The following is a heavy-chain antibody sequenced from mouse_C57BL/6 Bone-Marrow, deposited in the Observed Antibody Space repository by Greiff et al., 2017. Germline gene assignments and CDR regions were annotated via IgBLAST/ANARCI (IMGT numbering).Heavy chain of an antibody. D-gene: IGHD2-4*01. CDR1: GFTFSSYA. Sequence: EVQLVESGGGLVKPGGSLKLSCAASGFTFSSYAMSWVRQTPEKRLEWVATISDGGSYTYYPDNVKGRFTISRDNAKNTLYLQMSHLKSEDTAMYDGARGVYYDYDGYFDVWGTGTTVTVSS. CDR3: ARGVYYDYDGYFDV. V-gene: IGHV5-4*01. CDR2: ISDGGSYT. J-gene: IGHJ1*03.